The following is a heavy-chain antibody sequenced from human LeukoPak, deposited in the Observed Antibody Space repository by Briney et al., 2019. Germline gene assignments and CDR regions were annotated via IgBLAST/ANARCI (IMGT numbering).Heavy chain of an antibody. J-gene: IGHJ4*02. Sequence: ASVKVSCKASGYTFTSYGISWVRPAPGQGLEWMGWISAYNGNTNYAQKLQGRVTMTTDTSTSTAYMELRSLRSDDTAVYYCARGQGVVVPAAGYYFDYWGQGTLVTVSS. CDR3: ARGQGVVVPAAGYYFDY. V-gene: IGHV1-18*01. D-gene: IGHD2-2*01. CDR1: GYTFTSYG. CDR2: ISAYNGNT.